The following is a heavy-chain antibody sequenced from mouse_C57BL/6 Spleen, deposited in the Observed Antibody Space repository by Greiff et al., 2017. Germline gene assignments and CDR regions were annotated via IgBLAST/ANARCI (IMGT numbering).Heavy chain of an antibody. V-gene: IGHV3-6*01. CDR1: GYSITSGYY. CDR2: ISYDGSN. D-gene: IGHD3-2*02. CDR3: ARQLRLRDYAMDY. Sequence: EVKLQESGPGLVKPSQSLSLTCSVTGYSITSGYYWNWIRQFPGNKLEWMGYISYDGSNNYNPSLKNRISITRDTSKNQFFLKLNSVTTEDTATYYCARQLRLRDYAMDYWGQGTSVTVSS. J-gene: IGHJ4*01.